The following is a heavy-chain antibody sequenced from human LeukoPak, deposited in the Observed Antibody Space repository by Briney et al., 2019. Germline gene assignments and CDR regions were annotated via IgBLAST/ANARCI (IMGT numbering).Heavy chain of an antibody. J-gene: IGHJ4*02. CDR1: DGSFSGYY. Sequence: SETLSLTCVVYDGSFSGYYWSWIRQPPGKRLEWIGEINHSGSTNYNPSLKSRVTISVDTSKNQFSLKLGSVTAADTAVYYCAKGYCSSPSCPNFDYWGQGTLVTVSS. CDR2: INHSGST. V-gene: IGHV4-34*01. D-gene: IGHD2-2*01. CDR3: AKGYCSSPSCPNFDY.